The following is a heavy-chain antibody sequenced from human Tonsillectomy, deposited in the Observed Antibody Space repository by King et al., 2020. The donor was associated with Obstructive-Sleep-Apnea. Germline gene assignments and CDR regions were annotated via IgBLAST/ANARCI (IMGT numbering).Heavy chain of an antibody. CDR2: IYHSGST. J-gene: IGHJ6*02. Sequence: QLQESGPGLVKSSGTLSLTCAVSGGSISSDNWWSWVRQPPGKGLEWIGEIYHSGSTNYNPSLKSRVTISVDKSKNQCSLKLNSVTAADTAVYYCARVTRSGSWYGPSYYGMDVWGQGTTVTVSS. CDR3: ARVTRSGSWYGPSYYGMDV. V-gene: IGHV4-4*02. CDR1: GGSISSDNW. D-gene: IGHD6-13*01.